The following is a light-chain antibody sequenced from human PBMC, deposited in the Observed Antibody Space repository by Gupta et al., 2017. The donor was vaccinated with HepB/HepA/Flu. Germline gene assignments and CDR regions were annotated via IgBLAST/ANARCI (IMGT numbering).Light chain of an antibody. CDR2: GKD. CDR3: NSRDSSGNHLV. J-gene: IGLJ2*01. V-gene: IGLV3-19*01. Sequence: SSELTQAPAVSVALGQTVRITCQGDSLRSYFASWYQQKPGPAPVLVIYGKDNRPSGSPDRFSGSSSGNTASLTITGAQAEDEADYYCNSRDSSGNHLVFGGGTKLTVL. CDR1: SLRSYF.